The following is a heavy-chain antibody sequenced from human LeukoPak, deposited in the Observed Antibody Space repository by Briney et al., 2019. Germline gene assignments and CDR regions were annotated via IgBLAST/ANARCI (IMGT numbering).Heavy chain of an antibody. CDR2: ISAYNGNT. CDR1: GYTFTGYY. D-gene: IGHD6-6*01. CDR3: ARVSGSWDAYSSSSGAHQPRSYYYYMDV. V-gene: IGHV1-18*04. J-gene: IGHJ6*03. Sequence: GASVKVSCKASGYTFTGYYMHWVRQAPGQGLEWMGWISAYNGNTNYAQKLQGRVTMTTDTSTSTAYMELRSLRSDDTAVYYCARVSGSWDAYSSSSGAHQPRSYYYYMDVWGKGTTVTVSS.